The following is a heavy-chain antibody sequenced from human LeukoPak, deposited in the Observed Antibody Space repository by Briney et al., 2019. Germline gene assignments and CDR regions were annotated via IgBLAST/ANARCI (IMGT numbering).Heavy chain of an antibody. J-gene: IGHJ6*03. CDR1: GFTFNDYG. CDR2: ISSSSSYI. V-gene: IGHV3-21*01. Sequence: GGSLRLSCAASGFTFNDYGMSWVRQAPGKGLEWVSSISSSSSYIYYADSVKGRFTISRDNAKNSLYLQMNSLRAEDTAVYYCARNRGNYGSGSYVDYYYYYMDVWGKGTTVTISS. D-gene: IGHD3-10*01. CDR3: ARNRGNYGSGSYVDYYYYYMDV.